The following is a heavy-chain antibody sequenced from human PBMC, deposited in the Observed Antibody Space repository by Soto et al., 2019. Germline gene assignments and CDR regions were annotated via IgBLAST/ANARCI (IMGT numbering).Heavy chain of an antibody. D-gene: IGHD2-21*02. CDR2: ISYDGSNK. CDR1: GFTFSSYA. CDR3: ASCGGDCYSFDY. Sequence: QVPLVESGGGVVQPGRSLRLSCAASGFTFSSYAMHWVRQAPGKGLEWVAVISYDGSNKYYADSVKGRFTISRDNSKNTLYLQMNSLRAEDTAVYYCASCGGDCYSFDYWGQGTLVTVSS. V-gene: IGHV3-30-3*01. J-gene: IGHJ4*02.